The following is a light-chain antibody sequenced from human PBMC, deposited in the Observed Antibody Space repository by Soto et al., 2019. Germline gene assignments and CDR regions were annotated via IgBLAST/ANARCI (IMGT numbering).Light chain of an antibody. V-gene: IGKV1-39*01. Sequence: DIQMTQSPSSLSASIGDDVTVTCRASQSIASQLVWYQHKPGKAPKLLISDASSLHSGVPSRFSGSGSGTDFTLTIRSLQPEDFATYYCQQSYGPPFTFGPGTKVD. CDR3: QQSYGPPFT. CDR1: QSIASQ. CDR2: DAS. J-gene: IGKJ3*01.